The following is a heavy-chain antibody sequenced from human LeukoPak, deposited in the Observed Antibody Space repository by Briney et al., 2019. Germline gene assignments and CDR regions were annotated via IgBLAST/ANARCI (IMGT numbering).Heavy chain of an antibody. CDR2: MNPNSGNT. J-gene: IGHJ3*02. CDR3: ASGSGSYFLEAFDI. CDR1: GYTFTSYD. V-gene: IGHV1-8*03. D-gene: IGHD1-26*01. Sequence: ASVRVSCKASGYTFTSYDINWVGQATGQGREWRGWMNPNSGNTGYAQKFQGRVTITRNTSISTAYMELSSLRSEDTAVYYCASGSGSYFLEAFDIWGQGTMVTVSS.